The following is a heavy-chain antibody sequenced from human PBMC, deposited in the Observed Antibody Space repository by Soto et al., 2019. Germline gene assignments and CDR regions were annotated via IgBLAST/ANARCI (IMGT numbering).Heavy chain of an antibody. CDR1: GFTVSSNY. V-gene: IGHV3-53*04. CDR3: AREVGHGWFDP. J-gene: IGHJ5*02. CDR2: IYSGGST. Sequence: EVQLVESGGGLVQPGGSLRLSCAASGFTVSSNYMSWVRQAPGKGLEWVSVIYSGGSTYYAYSVKGRFTISRHNSKNTRYLQMNSRGAEDTAVYYCAREVGHGWFDPWGQGTLVTVSS.